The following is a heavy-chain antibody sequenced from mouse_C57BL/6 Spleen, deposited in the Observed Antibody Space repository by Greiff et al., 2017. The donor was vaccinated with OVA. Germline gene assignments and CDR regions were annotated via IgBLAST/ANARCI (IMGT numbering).Heavy chain of an antibody. CDR1: GFSLTSYG. V-gene: IGHV2-2*01. Sequence: QVQLQQSGPGLVQPSQSLSITCTVSGFSLTSYGVHWVRQSPGKGLEWLGVIWSGGSTDYNAAFISRLSISKDNSKSQVFFKMNSLQADDTAIYYCARSPEGYAMDYWGQGTSVTVSS. CDR3: ARSPEGYAMDY. J-gene: IGHJ4*01. CDR2: IWSGGST.